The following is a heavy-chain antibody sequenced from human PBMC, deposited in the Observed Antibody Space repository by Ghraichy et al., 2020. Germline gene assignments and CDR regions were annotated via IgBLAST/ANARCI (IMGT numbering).Heavy chain of an antibody. V-gene: IGHV4-31*03. D-gene: IGHD3-16*01. J-gene: IGHJ6*02. CDR3: AHGFGHHYLGMDV. CDR2: MYYSGTS. CDR1: GGSISSGPSY. Sequence: SETLSLTCTVSGGSISSGPSYWTWIRQHPGKGLEWIGYMYYSGTSYYNPSLKSRVSISLDTSKNHISLKVTSVTDADTAVYYCAHGFGHHYLGMDVWGQGTTVTVSS.